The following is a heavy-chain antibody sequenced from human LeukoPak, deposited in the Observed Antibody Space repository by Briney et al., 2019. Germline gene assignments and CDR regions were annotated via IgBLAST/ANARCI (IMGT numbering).Heavy chain of an antibody. CDR1: GFIFSTYW. Sequence: GGSLRLSCAASGFIFSTYWMSWVRQAPGKGLEWVSYISSSGSTIYYADSVKGRFTISRDNAKNSLYLQMNSLRAEDTAVYYCASGYYDSSGYPPAHAFDIWGQGTMVTVSS. D-gene: IGHD3-22*01. J-gene: IGHJ3*02. V-gene: IGHV3-11*01. CDR3: ASGYYDSSGYPPAHAFDI. CDR2: ISSSGSTI.